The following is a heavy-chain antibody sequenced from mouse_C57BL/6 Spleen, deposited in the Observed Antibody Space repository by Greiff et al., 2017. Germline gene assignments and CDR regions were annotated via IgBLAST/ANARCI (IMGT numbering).Heavy chain of an antibody. D-gene: IGHD2-1*01. CDR3: AYGSYGAGFAY. CDR2: IHPSGSDT. V-gene: IGHV1-74*01. CDR1: GYTFTSYW. J-gene: IGHJ3*01. Sequence: QVQLKQPGAELVKPGASVKVSCKASGYTFTSYWMHWVKQRPGQGLEWIGRIHPSGSDTNYNQKFKGKATLTVDKSSSTAYMQLSSLTSEDSAVYYCAYGSYGAGFAYWGQGTLVTVSA.